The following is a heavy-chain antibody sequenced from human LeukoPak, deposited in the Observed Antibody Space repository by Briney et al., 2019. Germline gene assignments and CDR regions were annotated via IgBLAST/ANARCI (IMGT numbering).Heavy chain of an antibody. D-gene: IGHD2-15*01. Sequence: PGRSLRLSCAASGFTFSSYAMHWVRQAPGKGLEWVAVISYDGSNKYYADSVKGRFTISRDNSKNTLYLQMNSLRAEDTAVYYCARVRMVDYFDYWGQGTLVTVSS. CDR1: GFTFSSYA. V-gene: IGHV3-30*04. CDR3: ARVRMVDYFDY. J-gene: IGHJ4*02. CDR2: ISYDGSNK.